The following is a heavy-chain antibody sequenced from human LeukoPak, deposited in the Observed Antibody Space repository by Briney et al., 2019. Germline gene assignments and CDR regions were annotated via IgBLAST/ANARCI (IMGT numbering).Heavy chain of an antibody. CDR1: GFTFTSHT. CDR2: ISGSGGIT. J-gene: IGHJ4*02. Sequence: GGSLRLSCVASGFTFTSHTMSWGRQVPGKGLEWVSAISGSGGITYYPDSVKGRFTISRDNSKSTLYLQINSLRAEDTAVYYCAKDHASVTSDYFDYWGQGALVTVSS. D-gene: IGHD4-17*01. V-gene: IGHV3-23*01. CDR3: AKDHASVTSDYFDY.